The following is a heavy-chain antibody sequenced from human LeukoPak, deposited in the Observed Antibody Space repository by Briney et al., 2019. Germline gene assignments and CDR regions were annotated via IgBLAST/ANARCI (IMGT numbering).Heavy chain of an antibody. J-gene: IGHJ6*03. D-gene: IGHD3-10*01. CDR1: GGSISSYY. CDR2: IYYSGST. Sequence: KPSETLSLTCTVSGGSISSYYWSWIRQPPGKGLEWIGYIYYSGSTNYNPSLKSRVTISVDTSKNQFSLKLSSVTAADTAVYYRARGGGSGSYDEYYYYYMDVWGKGTTVTVSS. V-gene: IGHV4-59*08. CDR3: ARGGGSGSYDEYYYYYMDV.